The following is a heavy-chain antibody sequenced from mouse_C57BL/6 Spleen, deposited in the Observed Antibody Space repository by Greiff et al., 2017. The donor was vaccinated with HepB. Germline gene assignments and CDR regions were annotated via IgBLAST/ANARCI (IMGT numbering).Heavy chain of an antibody. D-gene: IGHD2-4*01. Sequence: EVKLQESGPGLVKPSQSLSLTCSVTGYSITSGYYWNWIRQFPGNKLEWMGYISYDGSNNYNPSLKNRITITRDTSKNQFFLKLNAVTTEDTATYYCARERYDYDRWGQGTSVTVSS. V-gene: IGHV3-6*01. J-gene: IGHJ4*01. CDR2: ISYDGSN. CDR3: ARERYDYDR. CDR1: GYSITSGYY.